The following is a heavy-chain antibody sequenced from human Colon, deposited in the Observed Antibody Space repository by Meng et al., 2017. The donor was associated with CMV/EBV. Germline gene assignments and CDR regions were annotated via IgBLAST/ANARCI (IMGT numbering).Heavy chain of an antibody. V-gene: IGHV1-46*01. CDR1: GYTFTSHY. D-gene: IGHD3-10*01. J-gene: IGHJ4*02. CDR3: ATADLLWTPLDY. CDR2: INPSGGST. Sequence: ASVKVSCKASGYTFTSHYMHWVRQAPGQGLEWMGIINPSGGSTSYAQKFQGRVTMTRDTSTSTVYMELSSLRSEDTAVYYCATADLLWTPLDYWGQGTLVTVSS.